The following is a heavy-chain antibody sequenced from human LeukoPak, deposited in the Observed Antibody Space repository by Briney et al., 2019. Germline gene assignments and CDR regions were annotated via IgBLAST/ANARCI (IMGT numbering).Heavy chain of an antibody. CDR1: GFTFPNYW. D-gene: IGHD4-23*01. CDR3: ARDRDDGGFDY. J-gene: IGHJ4*02. Sequence: GGSLRLSCVASGFTFPNYWMSWVRQAPEKGLGWVANIKQDGRVKQYVDSMKGRFTISRDNAKNSLYLQMNSLRAEDTAVYYCARDRDDGGFDYWGQGILVTVSS. V-gene: IGHV3-7*01. CDR2: IKQDGRVK.